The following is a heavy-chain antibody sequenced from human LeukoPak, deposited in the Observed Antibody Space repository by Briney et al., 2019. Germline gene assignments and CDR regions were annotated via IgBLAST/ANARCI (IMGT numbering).Heavy chain of an antibody. CDR1: GFTFSSYA. J-gene: IGHJ4*02. Sequence: PGGSLRLSCAASGFTFSSYAMSWVRQAPGKGLEWVSIISGRGASTYYSDSVKGRFTISRDNSMNTLYLQMNSLRAEDTAVYYCVRDRYPAAREFDYWGQGNLVTVSS. D-gene: IGHD2-2*01. CDR2: ISGRGAST. V-gene: IGHV3-23*01. CDR3: VRDRYPAAREFDY.